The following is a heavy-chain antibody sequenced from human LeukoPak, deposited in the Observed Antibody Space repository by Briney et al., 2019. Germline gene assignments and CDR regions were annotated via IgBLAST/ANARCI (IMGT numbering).Heavy chain of an antibody. V-gene: IGHV3-15*01. Sequence: PGGSLRLSCAASGFTFSNVWMSWVRQALGKGLEWVGHIRTKTDGGTADYAAPVKGRFTISRDDSKNTLSLQMNSLKTEDTAVYYCTSVYSRDSDYWGQGTLVTVSS. J-gene: IGHJ4*02. CDR2: IRTKTDGGTA. CDR3: TSVYSRDSDY. CDR1: GFTFSNVW. D-gene: IGHD4-11*01.